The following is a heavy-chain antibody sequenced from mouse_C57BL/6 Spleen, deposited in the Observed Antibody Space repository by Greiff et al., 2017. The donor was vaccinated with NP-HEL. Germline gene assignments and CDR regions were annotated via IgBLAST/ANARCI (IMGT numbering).Heavy chain of an antibody. CDR2: IWSDGST. CDR1: GFSLTSYG. Sequence: VKLVESGPGLVAPSQSLSITCTVSGFSLTSYGVHWVRQPPGTGQEWLVVIWSDGSTTYNSALKSRLSISKDNSKSQVFLKMNSLQTDDTAMYYCARQGGYYGYFDVWGTGTTVTVSS. CDR3: ARQGGYYGYFDV. J-gene: IGHJ1*03. D-gene: IGHD2-2*01. V-gene: IGHV2-6-1*01.